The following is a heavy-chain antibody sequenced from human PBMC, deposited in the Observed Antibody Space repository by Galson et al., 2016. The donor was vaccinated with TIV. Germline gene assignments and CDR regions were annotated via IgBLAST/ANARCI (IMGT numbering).Heavy chain of an antibody. Sequence: LSLTCDVSGFSISSGYWWAWIRQPPGRGLEWIGNIYQSGGTYYTPSLKSRVTISVDTSKNHFSLKLTSVTAADTAVYYCARQGATIVRRGYYHYYGMDVWGQGTTVTVSS. CDR1: GFSISSGYW. CDR3: ARQGATIVRRGYYHYYGMDV. J-gene: IGHJ6*02. V-gene: IGHV4-38-2*01. CDR2: IYQSGGT. D-gene: IGHD3-10*01.